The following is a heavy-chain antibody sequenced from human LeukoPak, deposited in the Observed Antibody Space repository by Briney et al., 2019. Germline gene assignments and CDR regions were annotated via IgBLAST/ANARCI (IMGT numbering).Heavy chain of an antibody. CDR3: ARDRVAVAVTQWFDP. J-gene: IGHJ5*02. Sequence: PGGSLRLSCAASGFTFSSYAMSWVRQAPGKGLEWVSSISSSSSYIYYADSVKGRFTISRDNVENSLYLQMNSLRAEDTAVYYCARDRVAVAVTQWFDPWGQGTLVTVSS. CDR1: GFTFSSYA. CDR2: ISSSSSYI. D-gene: IGHD6-19*01. V-gene: IGHV3-21*01.